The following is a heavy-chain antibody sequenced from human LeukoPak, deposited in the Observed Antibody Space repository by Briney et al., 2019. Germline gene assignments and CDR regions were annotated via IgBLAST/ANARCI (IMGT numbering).Heavy chain of an antibody. V-gene: IGHV3-48*03. CDR2: ISSSGSTI. CDR1: GFAFSSYE. Sequence: GGSLRLSCAASGFAFSSYEMNWVRQAPGKGLEWVSYISSSGSTIYYADSVKGRFTISRDNAKNSLYLQMNSLRAEDTAVYYCASVQDSAMVYWGQGTLVTVSS. D-gene: IGHD5-18*01. CDR3: ASVQDSAMVY. J-gene: IGHJ4*02.